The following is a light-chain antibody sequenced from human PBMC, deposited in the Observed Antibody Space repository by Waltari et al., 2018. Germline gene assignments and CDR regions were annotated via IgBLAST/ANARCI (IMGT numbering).Light chain of an antibody. CDR3: QVWDSTTDHAI. V-gene: IGLV3-21*03. CDR2: DNS. J-gene: IGLJ2*01. Sequence: SYVVTQPPSVSLAPVKTATITCGGDDIGRKNECWYQQRPGHAPVLVVYDNSDRSSGVPERFSGSNSGDTATLTISRVEVGDEADFYCQVWDSTTDHAIFGGGTKLTVL. CDR1: DIGRKN.